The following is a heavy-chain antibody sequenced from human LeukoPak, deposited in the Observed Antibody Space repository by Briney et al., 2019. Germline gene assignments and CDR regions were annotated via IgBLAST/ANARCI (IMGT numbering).Heavy chain of an antibody. CDR3: ATGPAYSSGWYNLGDY. V-gene: IGHV1-24*01. D-gene: IGHD6-19*01. CDR2: FDPEDGET. J-gene: IGHJ4*02. Sequence: ASVKVSCKVSGYTLTELSMHWVRQAPGKGLEWMGGFDPEDGETIYAQKFQGRVTMTGDTSTDTAYMELSSLRSEDTAVYYCATGPAYSSGWYNLGDYWGQGTLVTVSS. CDR1: GYTLTELS.